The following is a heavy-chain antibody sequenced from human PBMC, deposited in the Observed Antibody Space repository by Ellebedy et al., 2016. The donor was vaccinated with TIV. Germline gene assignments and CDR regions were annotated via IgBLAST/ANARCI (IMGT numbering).Heavy chain of an antibody. V-gene: IGHV3-23*01. J-gene: IGHJ4*02. Sequence: GGSLRLSCAASGFTFSSYAMSWVRQAPGKGLEWVSVISGSSGSTYYADSVKGRFTISRDNSKNTLYLQMSSLRAEDTAVYYCAKDGSLRYFDWFGDYWGQGTLVTVSS. CDR3: AKDGSLRYFDWFGDY. CDR2: ISGSSGST. CDR1: GFTFSSYA. D-gene: IGHD3-9*01.